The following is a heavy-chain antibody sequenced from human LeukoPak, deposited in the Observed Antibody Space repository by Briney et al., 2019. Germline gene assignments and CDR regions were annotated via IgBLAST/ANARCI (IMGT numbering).Heavy chain of an antibody. J-gene: IGHJ3*02. CDR1: GFTFSSYA. CDR3: ARDSKVTMIVVAPDAFDI. D-gene: IGHD3-22*01. CDR2: ILYDGTNK. V-gene: IGHV3-30-3*01. Sequence: GGSLRLSCAASGFTFSSYAMHWVRQAPGKGLEWVAVILYDGTNKYYADSVKGRFTISRDNAKNSLYLQMNSLRAEDTAVYYCARDSKVTMIVVAPDAFDIWGQGTMVTVSS.